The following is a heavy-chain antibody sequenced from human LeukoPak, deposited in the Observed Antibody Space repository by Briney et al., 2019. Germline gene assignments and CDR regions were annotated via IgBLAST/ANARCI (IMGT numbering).Heavy chain of an antibody. D-gene: IGHD1-14*01. CDR1: GFTFSSYW. CDR2: IKQDGSEK. J-gene: IGHJ4*02. CDR3: ARVRTNGSYYFDY. V-gene: IGHV3-7*03. Sequence: PGGSLRLSCAASGFTFSSYWMSWVRQAPGKGLEWVANIKQDGSEKYYVDSVKGRFTISKDNTKNPLYLQMNNLRAEDTAVYYCARVRTNGSYYFDYWGQGTLVTVSS.